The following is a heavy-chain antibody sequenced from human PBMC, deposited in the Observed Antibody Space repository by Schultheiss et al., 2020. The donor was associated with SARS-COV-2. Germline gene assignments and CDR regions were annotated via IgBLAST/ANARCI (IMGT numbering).Heavy chain of an antibody. V-gene: IGHV3-23*01. J-gene: IGHJ4*02. D-gene: IGHD3-3*01. CDR2: ISGSGGST. CDR3: ARGWIDY. Sequence: LSFSASGFTFSSYAMSWVRQAPGKGLEWVSGISGSGGSTYYADSVKGRFTISRDNSKNTLYLQMNSLRAEDTAVYYCARGWIDYWGQGTLVTVSS. CDR1: GFTFSSYA.